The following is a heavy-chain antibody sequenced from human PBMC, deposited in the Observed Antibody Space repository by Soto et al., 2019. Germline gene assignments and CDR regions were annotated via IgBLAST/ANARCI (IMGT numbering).Heavy chain of an antibody. Sequence: QVQLVESGGGVVQPGRSLRLSCAASGFTFSSYAMHWVRQAPGKGLEWVAVISYDGSNKYYADSVKGRFTISRDNSKNMLYLQMNSLRAEDTAVYYCARVEEYYYYYGMDVWGQGTTVTVSS. CDR1: GFTFSSYA. J-gene: IGHJ6*02. V-gene: IGHV3-30-3*01. CDR3: ARVEEYYYYYGMDV. CDR2: ISYDGSNK.